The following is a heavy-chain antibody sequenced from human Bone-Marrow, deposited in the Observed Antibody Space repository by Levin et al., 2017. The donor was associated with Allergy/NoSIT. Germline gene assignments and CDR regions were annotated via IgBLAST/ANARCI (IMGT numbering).Heavy chain of an antibody. CDR2: MKPNSGNT. V-gene: IGHV1-8*02. CDR3: ARAKNLGDCSGTNCNGGVGMDV. CDR1: GYTFTSSD. Sequence: ASVKVSCKASGYTFTSSDINWVRQATGQGLEWMAWMKPNSGNTGYAQKFQGRVTMTRDTSISTAYIELSSLTSEDTAVYYCARAKNLGDCSGTNCNGGVGMDVWGQGTTVTVSS. D-gene: IGHD2-2*01. J-gene: IGHJ6*02.